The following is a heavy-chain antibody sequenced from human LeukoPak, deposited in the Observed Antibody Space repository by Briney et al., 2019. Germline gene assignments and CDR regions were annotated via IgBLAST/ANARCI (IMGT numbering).Heavy chain of an antibody. CDR2: ISGSGGST. Sequence: GGSLRLSCAASGFTFSSTAMSWVCQTPGKGLEWVSGISGSGGSTYYADSVKGRFSISRDNSKNTLSLHMSSLRAGDTAVYYCAKEFYGDYGGHNWFDHWGQGTLVTVSS. J-gene: IGHJ5*02. CDR1: GFTFSSTA. V-gene: IGHV3-23*01. CDR3: AKEFYGDYGGHNWFDH. D-gene: IGHD4-23*01.